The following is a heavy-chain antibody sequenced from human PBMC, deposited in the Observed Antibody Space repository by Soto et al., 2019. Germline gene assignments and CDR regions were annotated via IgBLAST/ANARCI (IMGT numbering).Heavy chain of an antibody. J-gene: IGHJ4*02. CDR1: GGSISSGDYY. V-gene: IGHV4-30-4*01. Sequence: QVQLQESGPGLVKPSQTLSLICTVSGGSISSGDYYWSWIRQPPGKGLEWIGYIYYSGSTYYNPSLKSRVTIAVDTSKNQFSLKLSSVTAADTAVYYCARGLHSGDAFDYWGQGTLVTVSS. CDR2: IYYSGST. D-gene: IGHD3-10*01. CDR3: ARGLHSGDAFDY.